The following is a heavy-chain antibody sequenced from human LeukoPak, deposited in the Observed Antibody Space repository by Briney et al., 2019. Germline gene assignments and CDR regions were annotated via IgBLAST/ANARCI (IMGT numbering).Heavy chain of an antibody. D-gene: IGHD3-3*01. V-gene: IGHV5-51*01. Sequence: GESLKISCKGSGYSFTNYWIGWVRQMPGKGPEWMGIIYPGDSDTRYSPSFQGQVTISADKSIGTTYLQWSSLKASDTAMYYCARHRSSSPRIWSRNYLENTYYYYVDVWGKGTTVTVSS. J-gene: IGHJ6*03. CDR3: ARHRSSSPRIWSRNYLENTYYYYVDV. CDR1: GYSFTNYW. CDR2: IYPGDSDT.